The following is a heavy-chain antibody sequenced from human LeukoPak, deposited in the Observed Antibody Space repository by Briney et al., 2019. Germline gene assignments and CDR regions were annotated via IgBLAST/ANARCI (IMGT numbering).Heavy chain of an antibody. CDR3: AKAPVTSCRGAYCYPFDS. Sequence: GGSLRLSCAASGLTLSTYAMSWVRQTPGKGLEWVAATRSSDAGTYHADSVRGRFTISRDNSKNTLYLQMNSLRAEDAAVYFCAKAPVTSCRGAYCYPFDSWGQGTLVTVSS. V-gene: IGHV3-23*01. D-gene: IGHD2-21*01. CDR2: TRSSDAGT. J-gene: IGHJ4*02. CDR1: GLTLSTYA.